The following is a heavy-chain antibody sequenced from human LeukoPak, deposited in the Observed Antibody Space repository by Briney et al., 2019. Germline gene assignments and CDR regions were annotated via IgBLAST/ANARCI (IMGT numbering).Heavy chain of an antibody. V-gene: IGHV1-69*06. CDR1: GGSFSNYT. Sequence: ASVKVSCKASGGSFSNYTISWSRQTPGQGLEWMGGIIPIFGTANYAQNFQGRVTITADKFTSTAYMELSSLRSEDMAVYYCARSDYGSGSTIDYWGQGTLVTVSS. J-gene: IGHJ4*02. D-gene: IGHD3-10*01. CDR3: ARSDYGSGSTIDY. CDR2: IIPIFGTA.